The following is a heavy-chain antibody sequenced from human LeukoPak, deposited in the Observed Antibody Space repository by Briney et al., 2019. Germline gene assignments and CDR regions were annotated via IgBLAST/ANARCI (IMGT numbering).Heavy chain of an antibody. D-gene: IGHD1-26*01. Sequence: GSSAKVSCKASGHTFTSHDINWVRQATGQGLEWVGYINPNSGNTGYAQKFQGRVTLTRDTSINTAYMELTSLRSEDTAVYYCTRVPRESYTHWAQGTLVTVSS. V-gene: IGHV1-8*01. CDR1: GHTFTSHD. J-gene: IGHJ4*02. CDR2: INPNSGNT. CDR3: TRVPRESYTH.